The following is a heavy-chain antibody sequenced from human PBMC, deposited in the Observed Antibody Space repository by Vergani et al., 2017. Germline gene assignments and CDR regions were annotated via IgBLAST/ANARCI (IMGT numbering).Heavy chain of an antibody. V-gene: IGHV3-74*03. CDR1: GFSFNSYW. Sequence: VQLVESGGGLVQPGGSLRLSCTASGFSFNSYWMHWVRHVPGKGLLGVSRIKSDGSITAYADSVKGRFTISRDNAQNTLYLQMNSLRVADTGVYYCARARCIETCYMSNWLDSWGQGTLVTVSS. CDR3: ARARCIETCYMSNWLDS. J-gene: IGHJ5*01. D-gene: IGHD3-9*01. CDR2: IKSDGSIT.